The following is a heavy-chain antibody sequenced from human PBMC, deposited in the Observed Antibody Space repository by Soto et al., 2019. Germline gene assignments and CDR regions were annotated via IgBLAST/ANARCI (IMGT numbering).Heavy chain of an antibody. CDR1: GGSFSGYY. J-gene: IGHJ4*02. D-gene: IGHD6-13*01. Sequence: SETLSLTCAVYGGSFSGYYWSWIRQPPGKGLEWIGEINHSGSTNYNPSLKSRVTISVDTSKNQFSLKLSSVTAADTAVYYCASLSSSWTKIYYFDYWGQGTLVTVSS. CDR3: ASLSSSWTKIYYFDY. CDR2: INHSGST. V-gene: IGHV4-34*01.